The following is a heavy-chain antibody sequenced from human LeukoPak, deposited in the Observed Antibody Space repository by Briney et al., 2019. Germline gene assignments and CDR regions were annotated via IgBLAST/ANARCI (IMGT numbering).Heavy chain of an antibody. Sequence: ASVKVSCKASGYTFTSYAMNWVRQAPGQGLEWMGGIIPIFGTANYAQKFQGRVTITADKSTSTAYMELSSLRSEDTAVYYCAREGNNYWNHYYYYMDVWGKGTTVTVSS. CDR3: AREGNNYWNHYYYYMDV. CDR1: GYTFTSYA. CDR2: IIPIFGTA. J-gene: IGHJ6*03. V-gene: IGHV1-69*06. D-gene: IGHD1-1*01.